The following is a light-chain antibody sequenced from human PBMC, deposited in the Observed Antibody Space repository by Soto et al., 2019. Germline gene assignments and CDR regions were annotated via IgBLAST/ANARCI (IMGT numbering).Light chain of an antibody. CDR2: KAS. CDR3: QQYNSFPWT. V-gene: IGKV1-5*03. Sequence: DIQMTQSPSTLSASVGDRVTITCRASQNIYSWLAWNQQKPGKAPKLLLYKASNLESGVPSRFSGSGSGTEFTLTISSLQPDDFATYYCQQYNSFPWTFGQGTTMEIK. J-gene: IGKJ1*01. CDR1: QNIYSW.